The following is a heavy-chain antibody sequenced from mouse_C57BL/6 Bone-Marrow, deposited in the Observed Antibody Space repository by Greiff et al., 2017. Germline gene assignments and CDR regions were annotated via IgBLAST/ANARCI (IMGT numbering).Heavy chain of an antibody. Sequence: QVQLKQPGAELVKPGASVKMSCKASGYTFTSYWLTWVKQRPGQGLEWIGDIYPGSGSTNYNEKFKSKATLTVDTSSSTAYMQLSSLTSEDSAVYYCARPYSSNYWYFDVWGTGTTVTVSS. CDR2: IYPGSGST. V-gene: IGHV1-55*01. CDR1: GYTFTSYW. D-gene: IGHD2-5*01. CDR3: ARPYSSNYWYFDV. J-gene: IGHJ1*03.